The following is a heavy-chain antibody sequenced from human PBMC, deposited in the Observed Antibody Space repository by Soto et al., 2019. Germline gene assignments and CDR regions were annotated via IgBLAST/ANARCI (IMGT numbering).Heavy chain of an antibody. J-gene: IGHJ6*02. D-gene: IGHD2-2*01. CDR1: GFTFDDYA. Sequence: GGSLRLSCAASGFTFDDYAMHWVRQAPGKGLEWVSGISWNSGSIGYADSVKGRFTISRDNAKNSLYLQMNSLRAEDTALYYCAKDSSDVPYYYYYGMDVWAQGTTVTVSS. V-gene: IGHV3-9*01. CDR2: ISWNSGSI. CDR3: AKDSSDVPYYYYYGMDV.